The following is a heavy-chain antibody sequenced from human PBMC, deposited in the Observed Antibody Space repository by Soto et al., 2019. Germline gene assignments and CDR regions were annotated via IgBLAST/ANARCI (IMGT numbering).Heavy chain of an antibody. J-gene: IGHJ6*02. CDR3: SRGMDV. CDR2: INSNSGDT. CDR1: GCTFKLYY. Sequence: ASVKVSCKTSGCTFKLYYMHWVRQAPGQGLEWMGWINSNSGDTTYGQKFQGRVTMTRDTSTTTVFLELTTLTYDDTAVYYCSRGMDVWGQGTSVTVSS. V-gene: IGHV1-2*02.